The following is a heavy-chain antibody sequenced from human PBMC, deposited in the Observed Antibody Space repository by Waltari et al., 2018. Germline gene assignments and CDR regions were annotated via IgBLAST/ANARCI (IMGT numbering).Heavy chain of an antibody. CDR3: GRSSASDY. CDR1: GFTFSNYA. D-gene: IGHD2-2*01. J-gene: IGHJ4*02. Sequence: EVQLLESGGGLVQPGGSLRLSCAASGFTFSNYAMSWVRQAPGKGLDWVSTIRDSGRNTYYADSVRGRLTISRDNSENTLYLQMNSLRAEDTAVYYCGRSSASDYWGQGTLVTVSS. V-gene: IGHV3-23*01. CDR2: IRDSGRNT.